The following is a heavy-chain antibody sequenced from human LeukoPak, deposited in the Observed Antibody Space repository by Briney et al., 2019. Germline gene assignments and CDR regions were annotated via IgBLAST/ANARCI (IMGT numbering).Heavy chain of an antibody. Sequence: PGGSLRLSCAASGFTFDDYAMHWVRRAPGKGLEWVSGISWNSGSIGYADSVKGRFTISRDNAKNSLYLQMNSLRAEDTALYYCAKAPCSGSYKVAFDYWGQGTLVTVSS. CDR3: AKAPCSGSYKVAFDY. V-gene: IGHV3-9*01. CDR2: ISWNSGSI. CDR1: GFTFDDYA. J-gene: IGHJ4*02. D-gene: IGHD1-26*01.